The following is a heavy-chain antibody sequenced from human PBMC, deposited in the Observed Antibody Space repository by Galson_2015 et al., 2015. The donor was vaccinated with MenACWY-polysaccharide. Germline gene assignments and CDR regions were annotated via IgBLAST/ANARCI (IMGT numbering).Heavy chain of an antibody. J-gene: IGHJ4*02. CDR3: ARAGPRGGCNLYFDY. CDR2: INSDGSST. Sequence: SLRLSCAASGFTFSSYWMHWVRQAPGKGLVWVSRINSDGSSTSYADSVKGRFTISRDNAKNTLYLQMNSLRAEDTAVYYCARAGPRGGCNLYFDYWGQGTLVTVSS. CDR1: GFTFSSYW. D-gene: IGHD5-24*01. V-gene: IGHV3-74*01.